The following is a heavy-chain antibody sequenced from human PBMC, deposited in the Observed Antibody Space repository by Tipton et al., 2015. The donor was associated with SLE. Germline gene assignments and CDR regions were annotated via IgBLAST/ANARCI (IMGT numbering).Heavy chain of an antibody. D-gene: IGHD6-13*01. CDR3: ARGLMAAAAPYYFDY. CDR2: MNPNSGNT. Sequence: QSGAEVKKPGASVKVSCKASGYTFTSYDMNWVRQATGQGLEWMGWMNPNSGNTGYAQKFQGRVTMTRNTSISTAYMELSSLTSEDMAVYYCARGLMAAAAPYYFDYWGQGTLVTVSS. J-gene: IGHJ4*02. V-gene: IGHV1-8*01. CDR1: GYTFTSYD.